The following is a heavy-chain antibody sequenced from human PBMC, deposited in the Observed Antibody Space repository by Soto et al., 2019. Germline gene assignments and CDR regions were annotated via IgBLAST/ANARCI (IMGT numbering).Heavy chain of an antibody. CDR2: VNHSGSA. Sequence: SETLSLTCAVYGGSFSGYYWSWIRQSPGEGLEWIGEVNHSGSANYNPSLKSRVTISVDTSKNQFSLKLSSVTAADTAVYYCARALPPARTYYSDSSGSYFDYWGQGTLVTISS. D-gene: IGHD3-22*01. J-gene: IGHJ4*02. V-gene: IGHV4-34*01. CDR1: GGSFSGYY. CDR3: ARALPPARTYYSDSSGSYFDY.